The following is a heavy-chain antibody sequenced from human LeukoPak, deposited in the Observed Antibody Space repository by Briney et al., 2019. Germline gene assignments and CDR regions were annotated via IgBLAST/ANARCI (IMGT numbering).Heavy chain of an antibody. J-gene: IGHJ4*02. CDR2: IKQDGSEK. CDR3: ARAMASGYYPYFDY. D-gene: IGHD3-22*01. V-gene: IGHV3-7*01. Sequence: GGSLRLSCAASGFTFSSYWMSWVRQAPGKGLEWVANIKQDGSEKYYVDSVKGRFTISRDNAKNSLYLQMNSLRAEDTAVYYCARAMASGYYPYFDYWGQGTLVTVSS. CDR1: GFTFSSYW.